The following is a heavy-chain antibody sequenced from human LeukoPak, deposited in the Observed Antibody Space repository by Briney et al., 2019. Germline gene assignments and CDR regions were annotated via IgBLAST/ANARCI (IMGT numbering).Heavy chain of an antibody. D-gene: IGHD2-2*02. CDR2: IIPILGIA. V-gene: IGHV1-69*04. J-gene: IGHJ6*02. Sequence: ASVKVSCKASGGTFSSYAISWVRQAPGQGLEWMGRIIPILGIANYAQKFQGRVTITADKSTSTAYMELSSLRSEDTAVYYCARDRGYCSSTSCYKNYHYGMDVWGQGTTVTVSS. CDR3: ARDRGYCSSTSCYKNYHYGMDV. CDR1: GGTFSSYA.